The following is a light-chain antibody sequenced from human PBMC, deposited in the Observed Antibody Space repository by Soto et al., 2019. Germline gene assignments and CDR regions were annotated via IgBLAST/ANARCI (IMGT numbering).Light chain of an antibody. Sequence: EILLTQSPGTLSLSPGERATLSCRASHSVRSSYLAWYQQKPGQAPRLLIYGASSRATGIPDRFSGSGSGTDFTLNISRLEPEDFAVYYWQQYGRSPPYTFGQGTKREI. J-gene: IGKJ2*01. CDR3: QQYGRSPPYT. CDR1: HSVRSSY. CDR2: GAS. V-gene: IGKV3-20*01.